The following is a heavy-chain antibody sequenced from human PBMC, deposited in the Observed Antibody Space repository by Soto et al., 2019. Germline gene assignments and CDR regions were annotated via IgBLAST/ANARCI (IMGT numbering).Heavy chain of an antibody. CDR3: ARRRTDCSSTSCYYYYGMDV. CDR2: IIPIFGTA. D-gene: IGHD2-2*01. CDR1: GGTFSSYA. J-gene: IGHJ6*02. Sequence: QVQLVQSGAEVKKPGSSVKVSCKASGGTFSSYAISWVRQAPGQGLEWMGGIIPIFGTANYAQKFQGRVTITADESTGTAYMELSSLRSEDTAVYYCARRRTDCSSTSCYYYYGMDVWGQGTTVTVSS. V-gene: IGHV1-69*01.